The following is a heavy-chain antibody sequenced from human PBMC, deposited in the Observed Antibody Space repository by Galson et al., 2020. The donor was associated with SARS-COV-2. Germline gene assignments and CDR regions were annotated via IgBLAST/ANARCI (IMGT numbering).Heavy chain of an antibody. CDR3: ARGEYDNRASYYQFDR. D-gene: IGHD3-22*01. V-gene: IGHV5-51*01. Sequence: HGESLKISCKGSGYSFTSYWIGWVRQMPGKGLEWMGSIYPGDSDTRYSPSFQGQVTISADKSISTAYLQWSSLKASDTAVYYCARGEYDNRASYYQFDRWGQGTLVTVSS. CDR1: GYSFTSYW. J-gene: IGHJ4*02. CDR2: IYPGDSDT.